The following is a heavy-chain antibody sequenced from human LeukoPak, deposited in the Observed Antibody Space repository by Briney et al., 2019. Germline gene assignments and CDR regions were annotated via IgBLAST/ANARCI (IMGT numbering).Heavy chain of an antibody. V-gene: IGHV3-23*01. CDR1: GVTFSSYA. J-gene: IGHJ5*02. CDR3: AKGGGLMVYASNNWFDP. CDR2: ISGSGGST. Sequence: GGSLRLSCAASGVTFSSYAMSWVRQAPGKGLEWVSAISGSGGSTYYADSVKGRFTISRDNSKNTLYLQMNSLRAEDTAVYYCAKGGGLMVYASNNWFDPWGQGTLVTVSS. D-gene: IGHD2-8*01.